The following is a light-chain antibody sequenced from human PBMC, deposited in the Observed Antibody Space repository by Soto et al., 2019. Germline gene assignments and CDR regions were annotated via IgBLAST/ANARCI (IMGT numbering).Light chain of an antibody. CDR2: RAS. V-gene: IGKV1-5*03. Sequence: DIQMTQSPSTLSASVGDRVTITCRASQIINTWLAWYQQKPGKAPKLLIYRASNLVSGVPSRFSGSGSGTEFTFTISSLQPDDFSIYYCQQYESYSGTVGPGTKVDL. CDR1: QIINTW. J-gene: IGKJ3*01. CDR3: QQYESYSGT.